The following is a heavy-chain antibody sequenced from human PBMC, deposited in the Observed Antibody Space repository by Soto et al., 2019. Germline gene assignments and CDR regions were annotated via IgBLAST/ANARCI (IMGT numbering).Heavy chain of an antibody. CDR3: AKDLTTEYYFDY. CDR1: GFTFSSYG. CDR2: ISYDGSNK. Sequence: QVQLVESGGGVVQPGRSLRLSCAASGFTFSSYGMHWVRQAPGKGLEWVAVISYDGSNKYYADSVKGRFTISRDNSKNTLYLQMNSLRAEDTAVYYCAKDLTTEYYFDYWGQGTLVTVSS. J-gene: IGHJ4*02. V-gene: IGHV3-30*18. D-gene: IGHD4-17*01.